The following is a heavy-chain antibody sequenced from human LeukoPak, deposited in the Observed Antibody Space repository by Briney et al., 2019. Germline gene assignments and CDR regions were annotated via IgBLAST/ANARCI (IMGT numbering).Heavy chain of an antibody. CDR1: GFTFSSYE. CDR2: ICSSGDTK. CDR3: ARVLLYIYYFDY. Sequence: GGSLRLSCAASGFTFSSYEMNLVRQAPGKGLEWVSYICSSGDTKYYADSVKGRFTISRDNAKNSLYLQMNSLRAEDTAVYYCARVLLYIYYFDYWGQGTLVTVSS. D-gene: IGHD4-11*01. J-gene: IGHJ4*02. V-gene: IGHV3-48*03.